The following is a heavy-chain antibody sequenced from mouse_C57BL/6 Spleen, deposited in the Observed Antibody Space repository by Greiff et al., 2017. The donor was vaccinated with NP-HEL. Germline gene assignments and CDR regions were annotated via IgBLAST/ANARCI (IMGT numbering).Heavy chain of an antibody. CDR3: ARLSYGSSYYFDY. V-gene: IGHV5-17*01. CDR1: GFTFSDYG. D-gene: IGHD1-1*01. Sequence: EVMLVESGGGLVKPGGSLKLSCAASGFTFSDYGMHWVRQAPEKGLEWVAYISSGSSTIYYADTVKGRFTISRDNAKNTLFLQMTSLRSEDTAMYYCARLSYGSSYYFDYWGQGTTLTVSS. J-gene: IGHJ2*01. CDR2: ISSGSSTI.